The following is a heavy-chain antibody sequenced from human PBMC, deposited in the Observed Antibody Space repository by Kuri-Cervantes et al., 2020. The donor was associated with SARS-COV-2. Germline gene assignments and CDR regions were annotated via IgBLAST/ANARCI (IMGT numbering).Heavy chain of an antibody. CDR2: SNAGNGNT. CDR3: AREFCRYGRRWLVYDYYRMDV. Sequence: ASVKVSCKASGYTFTSYAMHWVRQAPGQRLEWMGWSNAGNGNTKYSQEFQGRVTITRDTSASTAYMEMSSLRSEDTAVYYCAREFCRYGRRWLVYDYYRMDVWGQGTTVTGSS. D-gene: IGHD6-19*01. CDR1: GYTFTSYA. V-gene: IGHV1-3*02. J-gene: IGHJ6*02.